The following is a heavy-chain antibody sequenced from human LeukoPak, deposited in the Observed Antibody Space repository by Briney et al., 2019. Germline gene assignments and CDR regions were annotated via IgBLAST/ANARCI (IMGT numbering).Heavy chain of an antibody. V-gene: IGHV4-59*08. CDR1: GGSISSYY. CDR2: IYYSGST. Sequence: SETLSLTCTVSGGSISSYYWSWIRQPPGKGLEWVGYIYYSGSTNYNPSLKSRVTISVDTSKNQFSLKLSSVTAADTAVYYCARHVLGKGFDYWGQGTLVTVSS. J-gene: IGHJ4*02. CDR3: ARHVLGKGFDY. D-gene: IGHD3-16*01.